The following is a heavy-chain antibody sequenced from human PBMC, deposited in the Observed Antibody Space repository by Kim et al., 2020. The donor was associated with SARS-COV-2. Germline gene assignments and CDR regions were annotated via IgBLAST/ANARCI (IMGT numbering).Heavy chain of an antibody. J-gene: IGHJ4*02. CDR3: ARDHRRSEYYYGSGGY. CDR1: GFTFSSYW. Sequence: GGSLRLSCAASGFTFSSYWMSWVRQAPGKGLEWVANIKQDGSEKYYVDSVKGRFTISRDNAKNSLYLQMNSLRAEDTAVYHCARDHRRSEYYYGSGGYWGQGTLVTVSS. D-gene: IGHD3-10*01. V-gene: IGHV3-7*01. CDR2: IKQDGSEK.